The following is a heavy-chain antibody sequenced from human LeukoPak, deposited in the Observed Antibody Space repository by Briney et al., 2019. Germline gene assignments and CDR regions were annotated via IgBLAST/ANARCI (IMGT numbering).Heavy chain of an antibody. D-gene: IGHD3-16*01. CDR2: VYYSGNT. Sequence: SETLSLTCTVSGDSISTYYWSWIRQPPGKGLEWIGYVYYSGNTNYNPSLKSRVTISVDTSKNQFSLKLSSVTAADTAVYYCAADGQRGRFDYWGQGTLVTVSS. V-gene: IGHV4-59*01. CDR3: AADGQRGRFDY. J-gene: IGHJ4*02. CDR1: GDSISTYY.